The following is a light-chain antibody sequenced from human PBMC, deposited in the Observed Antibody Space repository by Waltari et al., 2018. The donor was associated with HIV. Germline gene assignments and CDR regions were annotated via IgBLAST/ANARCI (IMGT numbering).Light chain of an antibody. CDR1: QSLVHSDGNTY. V-gene: IGKV2-24*01. Sequence: DVLMTQTTLSSPVTVGQTASIPCRSSQSLVHSDGNTYLTRRQQRPGQPPRLLIYGVSNRFSGFPDRFSGSGAGTDFTLKISRVEAEDVGIYYCMQATQYPYTFGQGNKLEIK. CDR2: GVS. CDR3: MQATQYPYT. J-gene: IGKJ2*01.